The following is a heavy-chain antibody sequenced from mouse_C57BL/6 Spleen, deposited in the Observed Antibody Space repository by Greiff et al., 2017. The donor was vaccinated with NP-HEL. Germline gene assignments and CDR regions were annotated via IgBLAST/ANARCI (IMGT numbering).Heavy chain of an antibody. D-gene: IGHD2-5*01. CDR1: GFTFSSSA. Sequence: DVQLVESVGGLVKPGGSLKLSCAASGFTFSSSAMSWVRQTPEKRLEWVATISDGGSYTYYPDNVKGRFTISRDNAKNNLYLQRSHLKSEDTAMYYCARGNSKRDAMDYWGQGTSVTVSS. V-gene: IGHV5-4*01. CDR2: ISDGGSYT. J-gene: IGHJ4*01. CDR3: ARGNSKRDAMDY.